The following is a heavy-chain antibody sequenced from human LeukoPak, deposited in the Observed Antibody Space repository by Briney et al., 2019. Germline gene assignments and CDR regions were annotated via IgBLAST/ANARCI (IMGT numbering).Heavy chain of an antibody. J-gene: IGHJ6*04. CDR3: ARDRSGTGMDV. CDR2: INAGNGNT. CDR1: GYSFINYA. V-gene: IGHV1-3*01. Sequence: ASVKVSCKASGYSFINYAIHWVPQAPGRSLEWMGWINAGNGNTKYSQRFQGRVTITRDISASTVYMELSSLRSEDTAVYYCARDRSGTGMDVWGKGTTVTVSS.